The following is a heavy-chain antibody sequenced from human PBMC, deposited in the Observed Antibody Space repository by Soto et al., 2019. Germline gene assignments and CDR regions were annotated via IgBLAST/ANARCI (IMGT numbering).Heavy chain of an antibody. V-gene: IGHV3-53*03. D-gene: IGHD1-1*01. CDR2: IYSGGGT. CDR3: VAMEEADATY. Sequence: EVQLVEAGGGLIQPGGSLRLSCAASGFTVSNSYMTWVRQSPGKGLECVSRIYSGGGTYYADSVKGRFTITRDHSKNTMYLQMNTLREEDTAMYYCVAMEEADATYWGPGTLVTVSS. J-gene: IGHJ4*02. CDR1: GFTVSNSY.